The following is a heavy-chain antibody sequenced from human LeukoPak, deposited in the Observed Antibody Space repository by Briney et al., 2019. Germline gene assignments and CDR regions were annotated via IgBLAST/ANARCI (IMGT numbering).Heavy chain of an antibody. J-gene: IGHJ6*03. D-gene: IGHD2/OR15-2a*01. Sequence: GSLRLSCAASGFSVSDSYMSWVRQAPGKGLEWVSILYSGGDTYYSASVRGRFTISRDNSKNTLYLQMNTLSAADTAMYFCARGENYYFHTDVWGKGATVTVSS. CDR2: LYSGGDT. CDR1: GFSVSDSY. V-gene: IGHV3-66*02. CDR3: ARGENYYFHTDV.